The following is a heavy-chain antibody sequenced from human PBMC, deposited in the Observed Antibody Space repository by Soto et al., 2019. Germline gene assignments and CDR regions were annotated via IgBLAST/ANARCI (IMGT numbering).Heavy chain of an antibody. D-gene: IGHD3-3*01. Sequence: QVQLVQSGAEVKKPGSSVKVSCKASGGTFSSYAISWVRQAPGQGLEWMGGIIPIFGTANYAQKFQGRVTITAAKPQSTCYVELSVLRSDESAVYYCASPTREWLPPARDYYYGMDVWGQGTTVTVSS. J-gene: IGHJ6*02. CDR1: GGTFSSYA. CDR3: ASPTREWLPPARDYYYGMDV. CDR2: IIPIFGTA. V-gene: IGHV1-69*06.